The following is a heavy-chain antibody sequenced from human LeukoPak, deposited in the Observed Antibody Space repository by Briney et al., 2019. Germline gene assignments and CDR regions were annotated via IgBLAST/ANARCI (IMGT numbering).Heavy chain of an antibody. CDR3: ARDYGGNLDY. V-gene: IGHV4-30-2*01. CDR1: GGSISRGGYS. Sequence: PSETLSLTCAVSGGSISRGGYSWSWIRQPPGKGREGIGYIYHSGSTYYNPSLKRRVTISVDASKNQLSPKLSSVTAADTAVYYCARDYGGNLDYWGQGTLVTVSS. D-gene: IGHD4-17*01. J-gene: IGHJ4*02. CDR2: IYHSGST.